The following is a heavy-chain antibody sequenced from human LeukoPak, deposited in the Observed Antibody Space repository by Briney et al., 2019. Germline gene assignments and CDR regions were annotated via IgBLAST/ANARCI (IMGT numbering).Heavy chain of an antibody. Sequence: PGGSLRLSCAASGFTFSSYAMSWVRQAPGKGLEWVSAISGSGGSTYYADSVKGRFTISRDNSKNTLYLQMNSLRAEDTAVYYCARVYGSGIYYKTYWGQGTLVIVSS. CDR2: ISGSGGST. CDR1: GFTFSSYA. CDR3: ARVYGSGIYYKTY. D-gene: IGHD3-10*01. V-gene: IGHV3-23*01. J-gene: IGHJ4*02.